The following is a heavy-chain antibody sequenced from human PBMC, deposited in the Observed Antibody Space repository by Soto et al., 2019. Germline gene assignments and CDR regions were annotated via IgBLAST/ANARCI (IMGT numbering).Heavy chain of an antibody. CDR2: IYHSGST. Sequence: SETLSLTCAASGGSISSSNWWSWVRQPPGKGLEWIGEIYHSGSTNYNPSLKSRVTISVDKSKNQFSLKLSSVTAADTAVYYCARVGAVAGTGYYYYYYGMDVWGQGTTVTVSS. D-gene: IGHD6-19*01. J-gene: IGHJ6*02. CDR3: ARVGAVAGTGYYYYYYGMDV. CDR1: GGSISSSNW. V-gene: IGHV4-4*02.